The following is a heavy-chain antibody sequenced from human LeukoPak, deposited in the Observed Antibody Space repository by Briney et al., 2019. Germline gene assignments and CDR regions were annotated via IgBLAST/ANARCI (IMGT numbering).Heavy chain of an antibody. J-gene: IGHJ3*02. Sequence: PSETLSLTCAVYGGSFSGYYWSWIRQPPGKGLEWIGEINHSGSTNYNPSLKSRVTISVDTSKNQFSLELSSVTAADTAVYCCARENYYDSSGYPDAFDIWGQGTMVTVSS. CDR2: INHSGST. CDR1: GGSFSGYY. CDR3: ARENYYDSSGYPDAFDI. V-gene: IGHV4-34*01. D-gene: IGHD3-22*01.